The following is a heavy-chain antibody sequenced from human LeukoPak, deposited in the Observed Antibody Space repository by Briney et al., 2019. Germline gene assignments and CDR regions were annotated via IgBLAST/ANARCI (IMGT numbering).Heavy chain of an antibody. V-gene: IGHV4-61*01. CDR2: IYFRGNT. CDR1: GGSVRSGNYF. CDR3: ARVDWWFDIMTGWPAITNNGMDV. D-gene: IGHD3-9*01. Sequence: SETLSLTCTVSGGSVRSGNYFWSWIRQSPGKGLEWVGYIYFRGNTKYSPALESRVTISEDPSKNQFSLRLTSLTAADTAVYYCARVDWWFDIMTGWPAITNNGMDVWGQGTTVIVSS. J-gene: IGHJ6*02.